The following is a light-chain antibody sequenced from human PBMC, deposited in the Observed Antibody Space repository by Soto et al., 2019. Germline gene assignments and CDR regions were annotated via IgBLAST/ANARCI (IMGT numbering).Light chain of an antibody. V-gene: IGKV1-5*01. J-gene: IGKJ1*01. CDR1: QSIGSW. CDR2: DAS. Sequence: DIQMTQPPSTPSAFVGDRLTIPCRASQSIGSWLAWYQQKPGKAPKLLIYDASSLESGVPSRFSGSGSGTEFTLTISSLQPDDFASYTCQQYNSYPGAFGQGTKVDIK. CDR3: QQYNSYPGA.